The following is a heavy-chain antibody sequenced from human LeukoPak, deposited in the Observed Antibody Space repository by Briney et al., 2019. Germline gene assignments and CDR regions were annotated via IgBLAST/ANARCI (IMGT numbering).Heavy chain of an antibody. CDR1: GYTFTGYY. D-gene: IGHD4-23*01. CDR2: INPNSGGT. V-gene: IGHV1-2*02. CDR3: ARGAKPVDGGGLKDY. J-gene: IGHJ4*02. Sequence: ASVKVSCKASGYTFTGYYMHWVRQAPGQGLEWMGWINPNSGGTNYAQKFQGRVTMTRDTSTSTVYMELSSLRSEDTAVYYCARGAKPVDGGGLKDYWGQGTLVTVSS.